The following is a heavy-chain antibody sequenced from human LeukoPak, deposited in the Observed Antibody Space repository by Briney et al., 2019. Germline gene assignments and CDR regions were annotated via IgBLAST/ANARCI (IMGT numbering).Heavy chain of an antibody. J-gene: IGHJ4*02. CDR3: ARDSRLLWFGDDPYYFDY. D-gene: IGHD3-10*01. Sequence: GGSLRLSCAASGFTFSSYGMHWVRQAPGKGLEWVAVIWYDGSNKYYADSVKGRFTISRDNSKNTLYLQMNSLRAEDTAVYYCARDSRLLWFGDDPYYFDYWGQGTLVTVSS. V-gene: IGHV3-33*01. CDR2: IWYDGSNK. CDR1: GFTFSSYG.